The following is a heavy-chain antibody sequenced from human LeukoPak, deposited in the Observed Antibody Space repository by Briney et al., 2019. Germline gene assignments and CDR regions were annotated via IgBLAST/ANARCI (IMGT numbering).Heavy chain of an antibody. CDR3: ARDSIPGYSSG. CDR2: IYYSGST. J-gene: IGHJ4*02. Sequence: PSETLSLTCTVSGGSISSYYWSWIRQPPGKGLEWIGYIYYSGSTNYNPSLKSRVTISVDTSKNQISLKLSSVTAADTAVYYCARDSIPGYSSGWSQGTLVTVSS. D-gene: IGHD6-19*01. V-gene: IGHV4-59*01. CDR1: GGSISSYY.